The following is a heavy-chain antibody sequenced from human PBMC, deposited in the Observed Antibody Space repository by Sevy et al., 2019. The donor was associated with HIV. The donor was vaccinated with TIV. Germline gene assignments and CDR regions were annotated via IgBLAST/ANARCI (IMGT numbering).Heavy chain of an antibody. D-gene: IGHD4-17*01. Sequence: GGSLRLSCAASGFTFSDHGMHWVRQAPGKGLDWVAAISYDGNNRYYADSVKGRFTISVDISKNTLYLQMDRVRPEDTAVYYCAKEDYGGNLPNYFASWGQGTRVTVSS. J-gene: IGHJ4*02. CDR1: GFTFSDHG. CDR2: ISYDGNNR. CDR3: AKEDYGGNLPNYFAS. V-gene: IGHV3-30*18.